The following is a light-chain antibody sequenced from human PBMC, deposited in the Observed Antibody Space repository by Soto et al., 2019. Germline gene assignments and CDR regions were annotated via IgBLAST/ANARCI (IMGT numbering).Light chain of an antibody. CDR2: EVT. V-gene: IGLV2-14*01. CDR1: NRDVGGYNY. J-gene: IGLJ2*01. CDR3: SSYSSSSALDVI. Sequence: QSALAQPASVSGSPGQSITISCAGTNRDVGGYNYVSWYQQYPGKAPKLIIYEVTYRPSGVSNRFSGSKSGNTAYPTISGLQAEDEADYYCSSYSSSSALDVIFGGGTKLTVL.